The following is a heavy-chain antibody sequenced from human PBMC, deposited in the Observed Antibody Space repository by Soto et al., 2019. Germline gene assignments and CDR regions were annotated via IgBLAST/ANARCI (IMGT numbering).Heavy chain of an antibody. CDR1: GYTFTSYA. CDR3: ARIFYSSGWYRWFDP. J-gene: IGHJ5*02. CDR2: INAGNGNT. D-gene: IGHD6-19*01. V-gene: IGHV1-3*01. Sequence: ASVKVSCQASGYTFTSYAMHSVRLAPGQRLEWMGWINAGNGNTKYSQKFQGRVTITRDTSASTAYMELSSLRSEDTAVYYCARIFYSSGWYRWFDPWGQGTLVTVSS.